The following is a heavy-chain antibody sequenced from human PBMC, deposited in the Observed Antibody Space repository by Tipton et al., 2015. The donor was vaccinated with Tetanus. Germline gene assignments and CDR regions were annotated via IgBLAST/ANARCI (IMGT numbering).Heavy chain of an antibody. CDR2: IYPGDSDT. J-gene: IGHJ3*02. CDR1: GYSFTSYW. CDR3: ARRPPYYYDSSGYPNNDAFDI. Sequence: QLVQSGAEVKKPGESLKISCKGSGYSFTSYWIGWVRQMPGKGLEWMGIIYPGDSDTRYSPSFQGQVTISADKSISTAYLQWSSLKASDTAMYYCARRPPYYYDSSGYPNNDAFDIWGQGTMVTVSS. V-gene: IGHV5-51*01. D-gene: IGHD3-22*01.